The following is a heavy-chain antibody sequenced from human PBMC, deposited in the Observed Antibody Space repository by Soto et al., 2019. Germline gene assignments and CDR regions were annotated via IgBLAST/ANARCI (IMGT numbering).Heavy chain of an antibody. CDR2: ISPMFGAA. D-gene: IGHD3-10*01. J-gene: IGHJ6*02. V-gene: IGHV1-69*01. Sequence: QVQLVQSGAEMKKPGSSVKVSCQSSGGTFNTYAMNWVRQAPGQGPEWMGDISPMFGAANYAPKFQGRVTITADASTGTVNMELSSLTSEDTAQYYCARVLYYGSGSYSPYGMDVWGQGTTVTVSS. CDR1: GGTFNTYA. CDR3: ARVLYYGSGSYSPYGMDV.